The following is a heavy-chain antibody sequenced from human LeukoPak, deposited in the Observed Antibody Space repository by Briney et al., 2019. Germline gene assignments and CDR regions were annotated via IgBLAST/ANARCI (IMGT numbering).Heavy chain of an antibody. Sequence: SGGSPRLSCAASGFIVGDYQMSWIRQAPGKGLEWVSYISSLGTTYYADSVKGRFTISRDNAKNSLYLQMNSLRADDTAVYYCTKDRVAVTDTGSEYGMDVWGQGTTVTVSS. V-gene: IGHV3-11*04. D-gene: IGHD6-19*01. J-gene: IGHJ6*02. CDR3: TKDRVAVTDTGSEYGMDV. CDR1: GFIVGDYQ. CDR2: ISSLGTT.